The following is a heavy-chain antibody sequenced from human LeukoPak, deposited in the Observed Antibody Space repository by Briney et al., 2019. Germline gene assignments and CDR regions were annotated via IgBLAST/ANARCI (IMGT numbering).Heavy chain of an antibody. V-gene: IGHV3-74*01. CDR3: ARSSYSNGEANDY. J-gene: IGHJ4*02. CDR2: INSDGSST. Sequence: PGGSLRLSCAVSGFTFSSYWMHWVRQAPGKGLVWVSRINSDGSSTSYADSVKGRFTISRDNAKNTLYLQMNSLRAEDTAVYYCARSSYSNGEANDYWGQGTLVTVSS. CDR1: GFTFSSYW. D-gene: IGHD4-11*01.